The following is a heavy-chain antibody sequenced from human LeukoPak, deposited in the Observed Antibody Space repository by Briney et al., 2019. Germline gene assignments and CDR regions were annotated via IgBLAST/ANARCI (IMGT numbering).Heavy chain of an antibody. J-gene: IGHJ4*02. Sequence: PSETLSLTCAVYGGSFSGYYWSWIRQPPGKGLEWIGEINHSGSTNYNPSLKSRVTISVDTSKNQFSLKLSSVTAADTAVYYCARGQQQLSRAFDYWGQGTLVTVSS. CDR3: ARGQQQLSRAFDY. CDR1: GGSFSGYY. D-gene: IGHD6-13*01. CDR2: INHSGST. V-gene: IGHV4-34*01.